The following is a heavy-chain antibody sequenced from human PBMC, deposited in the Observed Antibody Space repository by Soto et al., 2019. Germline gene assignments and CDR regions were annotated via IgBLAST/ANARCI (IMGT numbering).Heavy chain of an antibody. CDR2: IYYSGST. J-gene: IGHJ4*02. V-gene: IGHV4-59*01. D-gene: IGHD4-17*01. Sequence: PSETLSLTCTVSGGSFSSYYWSWIRQPPGKGLEWIGYIYYSGSTNYNPSLNSRVTISRDTSKNQFSLKLTSVTAADTAAYSWARRGGDYQKFDYWGQGTLVTVS. CDR3: ARRGGDYQKFDY. CDR1: GGSFSSYY.